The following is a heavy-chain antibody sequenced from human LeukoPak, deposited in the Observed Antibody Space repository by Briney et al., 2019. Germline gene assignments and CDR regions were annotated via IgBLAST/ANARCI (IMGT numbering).Heavy chain of an antibody. D-gene: IGHD6-13*01. CDR1: GFTFSDYY. Sequence: GGFLRLSCAASGFTFSDYYMSWIRQAPGKGLEWVSYISSSGSTIYYADSVKGRFTISRDNAKNSLYLQMNSLRAEDTAVYYCARALILAAADDYWGQGTLVTVSS. J-gene: IGHJ4*02. V-gene: IGHV3-11*04. CDR2: ISSSGSTI. CDR3: ARALILAAADDY.